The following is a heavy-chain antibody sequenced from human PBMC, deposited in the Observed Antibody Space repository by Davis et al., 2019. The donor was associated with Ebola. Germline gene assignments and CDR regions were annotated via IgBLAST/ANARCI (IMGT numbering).Heavy chain of an antibody. CDR2: IYYRGDT. CDR3: AREGITINDYYYYGMDV. V-gene: IGHV4-30-4*01. J-gene: IGHJ6*04. Sequence: MPSETLSPTCTLPGESISSGASYWSSIRQPPGKGLEWIGHIYYRGDTYYNAPLKSRVIISVDTSKNQFSLKLSSVTAADTAVYYCAREGITINDYYYYGMDVWGKGTTVTVSS. CDR1: GESISSGASY. D-gene: IGHD3-3*01.